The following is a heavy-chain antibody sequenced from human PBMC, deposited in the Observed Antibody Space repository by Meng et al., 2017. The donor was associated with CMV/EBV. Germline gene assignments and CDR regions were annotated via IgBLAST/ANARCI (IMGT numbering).Heavy chain of an antibody. CDR1: GYTFTGYY. CDR3: ARVNQVRIAAAGIGY. V-gene: IGHV1-2*02. D-gene: IGHD6-13*01. Sequence: ASVMVSCKASGYTFTGYYMHWVRQAPGQGLEWMGWINPNSGGTNYAQKFQGRVTMTRDTSISTAYMELSRLRSDDTAVYYCARVNQVRIAAAGIGYWGQGTLVTVSS. J-gene: IGHJ4*02. CDR2: INPNSGGT.